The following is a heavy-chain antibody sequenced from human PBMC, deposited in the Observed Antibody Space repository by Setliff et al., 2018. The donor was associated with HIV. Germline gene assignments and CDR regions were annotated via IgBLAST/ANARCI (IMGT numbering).Heavy chain of an antibody. V-gene: IGHV3-23*01. CDR2: ISGTAVTT. D-gene: IGHD3-3*01. Sequence: GGSLRLSCAASGFTFSNYSMIWVRQAPGTGRECVSGISGTAVTTHYADSVKGRFTISRDNSKNTLYLQMSSLRVGDTALYYCARAPGRFVYNSYFFDYWGQGTLVTVSS. J-gene: IGHJ4*02. CDR3: ARAPGRFVYNSYFFDY. CDR1: GFTFSNYS.